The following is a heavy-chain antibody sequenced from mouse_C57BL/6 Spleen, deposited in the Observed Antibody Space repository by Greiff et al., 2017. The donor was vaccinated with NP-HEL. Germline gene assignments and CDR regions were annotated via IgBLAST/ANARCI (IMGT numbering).Heavy chain of an antibody. J-gene: IGHJ3*01. D-gene: IGHD1-1*01. V-gene: IGHV1-84*01. CDR2: IYPGSGNT. Sequence: VQLQQSGPELVKPGASVKISCKASGYTFTDYYINWVKQRPGHGLEWIGWIYPGSGNTKYNEKFKGKATLTVDTSSSTAYMQLSSLTSEDSAVYFCAREYYGSSWGFAYWGQGTLVTVSA. CDR3: AREYYGSSWGFAY. CDR1: GYTFTDYY.